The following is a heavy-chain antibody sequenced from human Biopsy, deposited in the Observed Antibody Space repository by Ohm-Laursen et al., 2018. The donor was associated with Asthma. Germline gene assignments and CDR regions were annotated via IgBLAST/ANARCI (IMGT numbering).Heavy chain of an antibody. Sequence: ETLSLTCTVSGGSVSTGSYYWSWIRQPPGKGLEWLGYIYYTGGDNYNPSLKSRVTISVDTSKNQFSLRLNSVTAADTAVYYCARGPNYHGSGRAPIGMDVWGQGTTVTVSS. V-gene: IGHV4-61*01. CDR1: GGSVSTGSYY. CDR3: ARGPNYHGSGRAPIGMDV. J-gene: IGHJ6*02. CDR2: IYYTGGD. D-gene: IGHD3-10*01.